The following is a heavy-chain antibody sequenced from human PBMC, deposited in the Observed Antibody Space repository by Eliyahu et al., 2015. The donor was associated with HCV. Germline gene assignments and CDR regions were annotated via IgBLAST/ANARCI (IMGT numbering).Heavy chain of an antibody. D-gene: IGHD1-7*01. V-gene: IGHV3-74*01. J-gene: IGHJ5*02. CDR3: VRDRDNWNYGGPSWFDP. Sequence: EVQLVESGGDRVQPGGSLRLSCAASGFTFSTXWMHWVRQAPGKGLVWVSRIATDGSDTTYADSVKGRFTISRDNAKNTLYLQMNSLRAEDTAVYYCVRDRDNWNYGGPSWFDPWGQGTLVTVSS. CDR1: GFTFSTXW. CDR2: IATDGSDT.